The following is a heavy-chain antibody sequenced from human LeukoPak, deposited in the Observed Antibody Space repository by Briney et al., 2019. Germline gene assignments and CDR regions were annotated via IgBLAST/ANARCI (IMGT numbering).Heavy chain of an antibody. CDR2: IYSGGST. CDR1: GLTVSSNY. D-gene: IGHD4/OR15-4a*01. V-gene: IGHV3-53*01. J-gene: IGHJ4*02. CDR3: ARGGDYGLL. Sequence: GGSLRLSCAASGLTVSSNYMSWVRQAPGKGLEWVSTIYSGGSTYYANSVKGRFTISRDISKNTLHLQMNSLSTEDTATYYCARGGDYGLLWGQGTLVSVSS.